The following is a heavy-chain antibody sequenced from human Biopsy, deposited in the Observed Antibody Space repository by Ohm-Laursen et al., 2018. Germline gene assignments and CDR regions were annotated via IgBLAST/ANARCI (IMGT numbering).Heavy chain of an antibody. Sequence: SLRLSCAASGFTFDDYAMHWVRQVPGKGLEWVSGISWNSDDIGYADSVKGRFTISRDNSKNSLYLQMNSLRVEDTALYYCARAFRGQYFYYYYGMDVWGQGTTVTVSS. J-gene: IGHJ6*02. CDR3: ARAFRGQYFYYYYGMDV. V-gene: IGHV3-9*01. D-gene: IGHD3-9*01. CDR2: ISWNSDDI. CDR1: GFTFDDYA.